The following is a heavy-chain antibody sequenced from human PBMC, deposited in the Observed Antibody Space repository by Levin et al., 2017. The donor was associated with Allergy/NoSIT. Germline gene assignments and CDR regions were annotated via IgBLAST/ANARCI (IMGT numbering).Heavy chain of an antibody. CDR3: TSEAVTTG. CDR1: GFPFSNAW. J-gene: IGHJ4*02. Sequence: LSLTCAASGFPFSNAWMSWVRQAPGKGLEWVGRIKTKTDGGTTDYAAPVKGRFTISRDDSENTLYLQMNSLKTEDTALYYCTSEAVTTGWGPGTLVTVSS. V-gene: IGHV3-15*01. D-gene: IGHD4-17*01. CDR2: IKTKTDGGTT.